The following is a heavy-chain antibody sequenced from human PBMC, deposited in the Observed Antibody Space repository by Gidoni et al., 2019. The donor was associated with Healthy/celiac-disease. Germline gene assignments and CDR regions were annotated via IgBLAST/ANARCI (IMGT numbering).Heavy chain of an antibody. Sequence: QVQLVESGGGVVQPGRSLRLSCAASGFTFTYYGMHWVRQAPGKGPEWVAFIWHDGSNKYYADSVKGRFTISRDNSKNTLYLQIDSLRAEDTAVYYCARDDCSGGSCPPFDYWGQGTLVTVSS. CDR2: IWHDGSNK. J-gene: IGHJ4*02. CDR3: ARDDCSGGSCPPFDY. CDR1: GFTFTYYG. D-gene: IGHD2-15*01. V-gene: IGHV3-33*01.